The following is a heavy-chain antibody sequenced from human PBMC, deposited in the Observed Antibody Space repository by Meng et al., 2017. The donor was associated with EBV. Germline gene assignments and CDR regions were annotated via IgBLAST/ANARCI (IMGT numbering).Heavy chain of an antibody. CDR2: LIPKSDAP. Sequence: GQLVRAWAGGKKRGAWVKVSCKTSGGTFRSDAVSWVRQAPGQGLEWMGGLIPKSDAPYYAQKFQDRVTITADESTSTHYMDLSGLRSEDTAVYYCASESGRGFTPDYWGQGTLVTVSS. CDR1: GGTFRSDA. V-gene: IGHV1-69*01. J-gene: IGHJ4*02. D-gene: IGHD3-10*01. CDR3: ASESGRGFTPDY.